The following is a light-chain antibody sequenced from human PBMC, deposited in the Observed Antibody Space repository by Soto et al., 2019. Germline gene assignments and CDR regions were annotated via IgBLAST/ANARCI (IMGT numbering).Light chain of an antibody. CDR3: QQYGGSPPFT. CDR2: GTS. V-gene: IGKV3-20*01. CDR1: QSISSTY. J-gene: IGKJ2*01. Sequence: EIVLTQSPGTLSLSPGERATLSCRASQSISSTYLAWYQQKPGQAPMLLIYGTSNRATGIPDRFSGSGSGTDFTLTISRLEPVDFAVYYCQQYGGSPPFTFGQGTKLEIK.